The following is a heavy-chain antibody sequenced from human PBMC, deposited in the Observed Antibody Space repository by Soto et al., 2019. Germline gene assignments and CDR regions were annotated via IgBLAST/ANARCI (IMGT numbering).Heavy chain of an antibody. CDR1: GYTFTGYY. CDR2: INPNSGGT. V-gene: IGHV1-2*02. Sequence: ASVKVSCKASGYTFTGYYMHWVRQAPGQGLEWMGWINPNSGGTNYAQKFQGRVTMTRDTSSSTAYMELSSLRSEDTAVYYCAREGPLGYCSGGSCSDYYYGMDVWGQGTTVTVSS. J-gene: IGHJ6*02. CDR3: AREGPLGYCSGGSCSDYYYGMDV. D-gene: IGHD2-15*01.